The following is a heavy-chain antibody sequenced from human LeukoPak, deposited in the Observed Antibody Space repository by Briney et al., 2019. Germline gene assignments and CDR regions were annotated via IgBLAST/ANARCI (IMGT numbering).Heavy chain of an antibody. V-gene: IGHV4-34*01. J-gene: IGHJ4*02. Sequence: PSETLSLTCAVYGGSFSGYYWSWIRQPPGKGLEWIGEINHSGSTNYNPSLKSRVTISVDTSKNQFSLKLSSVTAADTAVYYCARAPQGFDYWGQGTKVTVSS. CDR3: ARAPQGFDY. CDR1: GGSFSGYY. CDR2: INHSGST.